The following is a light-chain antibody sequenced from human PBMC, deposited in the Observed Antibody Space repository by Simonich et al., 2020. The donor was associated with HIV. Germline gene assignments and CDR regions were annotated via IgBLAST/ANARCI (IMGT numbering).Light chain of an antibody. CDR2: AAS. CDR1: QSIRSY. V-gene: IGKV1-39*01. Sequence: DIQMTQFPSSLSASVGDRVTITCRASQSIRSYLNWYQQKPGKAPKLLIYAASSSQSGVPSRFSGSGSGTDFTLTISSLQPEDFATYYCQQYYSTPYTFGQGTKLEIK. CDR3: QQYYSTPYT. J-gene: IGKJ2*01.